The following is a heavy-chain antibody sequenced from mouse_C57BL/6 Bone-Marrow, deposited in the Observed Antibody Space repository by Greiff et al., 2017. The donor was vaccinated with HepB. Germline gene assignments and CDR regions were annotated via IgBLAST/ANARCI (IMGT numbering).Heavy chain of an antibody. CDR2: ISNLAYSI. CDR3: ARKGDYYGSSYWYFDV. Sequence: EVKLMESGGGLVQSGGSLKLSCAASGFTFSDYGMAWVRQAPRKGPEWVAFISNLAYSIYYADTVTGRFTISREKAKNTLYLEMSRLRSEDTAMYYCARKGDYYGSSYWYFDVWGTGTTVTVSS. J-gene: IGHJ1*03. CDR1: GFTFSDYG. D-gene: IGHD1-1*01. V-gene: IGHV5-15*01.